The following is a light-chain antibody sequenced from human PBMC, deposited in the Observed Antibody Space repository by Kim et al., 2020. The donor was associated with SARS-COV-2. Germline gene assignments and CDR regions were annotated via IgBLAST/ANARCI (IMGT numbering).Light chain of an antibody. CDR3: CSYTASSTYV. CDR1: SSDIGDYDY. V-gene: IGLV2-14*03. CDR2: DVA. Sequence: QSALTQPASVSGSPGQSITLSCTGTSSDIGDYDYVSWYQKHPGKAPKLLIYDVASRPSGVSNRFSGSKSGNTASLTISELQAEDEADYYCCSYTASSTYVFGTGTKVTVL. J-gene: IGLJ1*01.